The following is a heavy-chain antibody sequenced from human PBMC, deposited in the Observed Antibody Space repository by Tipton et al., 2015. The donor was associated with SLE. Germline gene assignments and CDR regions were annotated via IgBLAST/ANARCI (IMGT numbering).Heavy chain of an antibody. CDR1: GGSISSGGYS. Sequence: TLSLTCTVSGGSISSGGYSWSWIRQPPGKGLEWIGYIYHTGDTSYNPSLKSRVTISLDRSKNHFSLQMNSVTAADTAVYYCARGRTPLPAEFDFWGQGTLVTVSS. D-gene: IGHD2-2*01. CDR2: IYHTGDT. CDR3: ARGRTPLPAEFDF. J-gene: IGHJ4*02. V-gene: IGHV4-30-2*01.